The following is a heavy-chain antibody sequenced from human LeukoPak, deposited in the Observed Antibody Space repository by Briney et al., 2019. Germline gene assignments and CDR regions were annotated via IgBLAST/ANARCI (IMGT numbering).Heavy chain of an antibody. V-gene: IGHV1-69*05. D-gene: IGHD2-2*02. CDR1: GGTFSSYA. J-gene: IGHJ5*02. Sequence: SVKVSCKASGGTFSSYAISWVRQAPGQGLEWMGGIIPIFGTANYAQKFQDRVTITTDESTSTAYMELSSLRSEDTAVYYCARVTRYCSSTSCYRINWFDPWGQGTLVTVSS. CDR3: ARVTRYCSSTSCYRINWFDP. CDR2: IIPIFGTA.